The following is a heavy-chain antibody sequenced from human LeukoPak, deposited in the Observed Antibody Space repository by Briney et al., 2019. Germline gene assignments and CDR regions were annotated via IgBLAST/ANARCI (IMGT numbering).Heavy chain of an antibody. CDR3: ARVPTLLRFLEWGNWFDP. Sequence: GASVKVSCKASGYTFTSYGISWVRQAPGQGLEWMGWISVYNGNTNYAQKLQGRVTMTTDTSTSTAYMELRSLRSDDTAVYYCARVPTLLRFLEWGNWFDPWGQGTLVTVSS. CDR2: ISVYNGNT. J-gene: IGHJ5*02. CDR1: GYTFTSYG. D-gene: IGHD3-3*01. V-gene: IGHV1-18*01.